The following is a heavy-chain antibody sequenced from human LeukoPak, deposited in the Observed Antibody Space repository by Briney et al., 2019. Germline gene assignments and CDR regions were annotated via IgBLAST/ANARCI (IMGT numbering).Heavy chain of an antibody. CDR2: IISSGSTI. Sequence: GGSLRLSCAASGFPFSSYEMNWVRQAPGKGLEWVSYIISSGSTIYYADSVKGRFTISRDNAKNSLYLQMNSLRAEDTAAYYCARDLYYYDSSGTSIDYWGQGTLVTVSS. D-gene: IGHD3-22*01. V-gene: IGHV3-48*03. J-gene: IGHJ4*02. CDR3: ARDLYYYDSSGTSIDY. CDR1: GFPFSSYE.